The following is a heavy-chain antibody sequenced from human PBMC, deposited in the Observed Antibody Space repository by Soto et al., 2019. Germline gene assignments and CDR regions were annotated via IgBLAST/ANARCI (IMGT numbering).Heavy chain of an antibody. CDR1: GFTFSSYA. CDR3: ARGPYYYDSSGYYYVY. V-gene: IGHV3-30-3*01. Sequence: PGGSLRLSCAASGFTFSSYAMHWVRQAPGKGLEWVAVISYDGSNKYYADSVKGRFTTSRDNSKNTLYLQMNSLRAEDTAVYYCARGPYYYDSSGYYYVYWGQGTLVTVSS. J-gene: IGHJ4*02. D-gene: IGHD3-22*01. CDR2: ISYDGSNK.